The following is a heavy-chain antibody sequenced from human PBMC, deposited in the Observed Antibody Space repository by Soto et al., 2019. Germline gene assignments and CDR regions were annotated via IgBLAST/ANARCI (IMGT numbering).Heavy chain of an antibody. CDR2: ISSSSSYT. Sequence: GGSLRLSCAASGFTFSDYYMSWIRQAPGKGLEWVSYISSSSSYTNYADSVKGRFTISRDNAKNLLYLQMNSLRAEDSAVYYCARPSSFFDSYYFAYWGQGTPVTVSS. V-gene: IGHV3-11*03. D-gene: IGHD3-9*01. CDR3: ARPSSFFDSYYFAY. J-gene: IGHJ4*02. CDR1: GFTFSDYY.